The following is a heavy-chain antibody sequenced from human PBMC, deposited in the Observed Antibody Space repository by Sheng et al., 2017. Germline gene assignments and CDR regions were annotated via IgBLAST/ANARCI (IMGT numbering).Heavy chain of an antibody. V-gene: IGHV3-48*03. Sequence: EVQLVESGGGLVQPGGSLRLSCAASGFTFSSYEMNWVRQAPGKGLEWVSYISSSGSTIYYADSVKGRFTISRDNAKNSLYLQMNSLRAEDTAVYYCARDSGGCYGDYRDGCGMDVWGQGTTVTVSS. J-gene: IGHJ6*02. D-gene: IGHD4-17*01. CDR3: ARDSGGCYGDYRDGCGMDV. CDR2: ISSSGSTI. CDR1: GFTFSSYE.